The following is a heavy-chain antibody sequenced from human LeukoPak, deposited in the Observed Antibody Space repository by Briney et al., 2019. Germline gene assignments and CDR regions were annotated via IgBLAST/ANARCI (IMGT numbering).Heavy chain of an antibody. CDR1: GFTFSDYA. CDR2: FKTKYHQV. Sequence: PGGSLRLSCAASGFTFSDYAMNWVRQAPGKGLEWVSTFKTKYHQVYYAESVRGRFTISTDNSRSTVFLQMNSLRADDTALYYCARSVPDYTRFDYWGQGALVTVSS. V-gene: IGHV3-23*05. CDR3: ARSVPDYTRFDY. J-gene: IGHJ4*02. D-gene: IGHD4-11*01.